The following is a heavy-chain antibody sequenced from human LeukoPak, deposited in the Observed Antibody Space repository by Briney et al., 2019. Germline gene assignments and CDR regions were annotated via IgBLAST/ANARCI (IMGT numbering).Heavy chain of an antibody. CDR3: ARGGVDYYGSGTYYLMYYFDY. V-gene: IGHV3-30*02. J-gene: IGHJ4*02. D-gene: IGHD3-10*01. Sequence: GGSLRLSCAASRFTFSRYGMHWVRQAPGKGLEWVAFIRYDGSNKHYADSVKGRFTISRDNSKNTLYLQMNSLRAEDTAVYFCARGGVDYYGSGTYYLMYYFDYWGQGALVTVSS. CDR1: RFTFSRYG. CDR2: IRYDGSNK.